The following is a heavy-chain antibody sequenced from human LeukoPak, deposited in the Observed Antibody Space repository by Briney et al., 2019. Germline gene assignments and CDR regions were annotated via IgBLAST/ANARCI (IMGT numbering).Heavy chain of an antibody. Sequence: SETLSLTCTVSGGSISSYYWSWIRQPPGKGLEWIGYIYYSGSTNYNPSLKSRVTISVDTSKNQFSLKPSSVTAADTAVYYCASYGYSGYDPLFWGQGTLVTVSS. CDR2: IYYSGST. V-gene: IGHV4-59*12. CDR1: GGSISSYY. D-gene: IGHD5-12*01. J-gene: IGHJ4*02. CDR3: ASYGYSGYDPLF.